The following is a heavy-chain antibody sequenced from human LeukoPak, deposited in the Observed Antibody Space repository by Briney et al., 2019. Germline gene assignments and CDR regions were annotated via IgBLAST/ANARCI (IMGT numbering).Heavy chain of an antibody. CDR3: ARSVVTPSSWFDP. D-gene: IGHD4-23*01. Sequence: PGGSLRLSCAASGFIFSDFGLHWVRQAPGKGLEWVASISWDGRNKRYADSVTGRFTISRDNSQNTLYLQMNSLRGEDTAIYYCARSVVTPSSWFDPWGQGTLVTVSS. CDR2: ISWDGRNK. V-gene: IGHV3-30*03. CDR1: GFIFSDFG. J-gene: IGHJ5*02.